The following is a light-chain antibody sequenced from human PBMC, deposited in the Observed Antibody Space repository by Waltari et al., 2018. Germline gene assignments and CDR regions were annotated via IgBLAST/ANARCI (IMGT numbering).Light chain of an antibody. V-gene: IGKV4-1*01. CDR3: HQYYTLPYT. CDR1: QSVLSNNQNY. Sequence: DFVMTQSPDSLAVSLGERATINCRSSQSVLSNNQNYLAWYQQKPGQPPKLLIYWASTRASGVPDRFGGSGSGTDFTLTISSLQAEDVAVYYCHQYYTLPYTFGQGTKLEI. CDR2: WAS. J-gene: IGKJ2*01.